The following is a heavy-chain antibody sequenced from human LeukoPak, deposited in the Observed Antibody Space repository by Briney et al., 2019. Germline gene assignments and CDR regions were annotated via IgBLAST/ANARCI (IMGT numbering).Heavy chain of an antibody. V-gene: IGHV3-23*01. D-gene: IGHD3-9*01. CDR2: ISGSGGST. Sequence: GGSLRLSCAASGFTFSSYGMSWVRQAPGKGLEWVSAISGSGGSTYYADSVKGRFTISRDNSKNTLYLQMNSLRAEDTAVYYCAKDLVYFDWLLAPLIAFDIWGQGTMVTVSS. CDR3: AKDLVYFDWLLAPLIAFDI. CDR1: GFTFSSYG. J-gene: IGHJ3*02.